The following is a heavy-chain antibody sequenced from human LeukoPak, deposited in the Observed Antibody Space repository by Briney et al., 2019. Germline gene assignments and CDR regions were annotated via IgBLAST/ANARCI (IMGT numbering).Heavy chain of an antibody. CDR2: ISWDGGST. D-gene: IGHD1-26*01. CDR3: AKDSGGRSTAGLDV. Sequence: GGSLRLSCAASGFTFDDYTMHWVRQAPGKGLEWVSLISWDGGSTYYADSVKGRFTISRDNSKNSLYLQMNSLRTEDTALYYCAKDSGGRSTAGLDVWGKGTTVTVSS. V-gene: IGHV3-43*01. CDR1: GFTFDDYT. J-gene: IGHJ6*04.